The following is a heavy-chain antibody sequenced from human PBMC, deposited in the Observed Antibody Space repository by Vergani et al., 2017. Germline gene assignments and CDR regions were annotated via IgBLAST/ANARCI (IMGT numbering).Heavy chain of an antibody. CDR1: GFRFSSYG. Sequence: QVQLVESGGGVVQPGRSLRLSCAASGFRFSSYGMKWVRQAPGKGLEWVAVIWYDGSNKYYADSVKGRFTISRDNSQNTVNLQMNSLRVDDTAVYYFAKDLGGCNSISCSYYMDVWGKGTTVTV. D-gene: IGHD2/OR15-2a*01. CDR3: AKDLGGCNSISCSYYMDV. V-gene: IGHV3-33*06. J-gene: IGHJ6*03. CDR2: IWYDGSNK.